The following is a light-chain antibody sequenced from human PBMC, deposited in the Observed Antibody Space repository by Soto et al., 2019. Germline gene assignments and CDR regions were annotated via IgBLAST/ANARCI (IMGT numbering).Light chain of an antibody. V-gene: IGKV3-11*01. CDR1: QTVSSY. J-gene: IGKJ1*01. CDR2: DAS. CDR3: QHYNNWPPWT. Sequence: EIVLTQSPATLSLSPGERATLSCRASQTVSSYLAWYQQKPGQAPRLLIYDASTRATGIPARFSGSGSGTDFTLTISSLQSEDFAVYYCQHYNNWPPWTFGQGTKVDIK.